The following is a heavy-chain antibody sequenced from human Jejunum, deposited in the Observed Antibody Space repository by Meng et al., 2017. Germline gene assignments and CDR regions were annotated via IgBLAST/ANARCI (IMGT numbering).Heavy chain of an antibody. D-gene: IGHD2-2*01. CDR2: IMPDSGYS. Sequence: QVDRVQSRGEETKRGASVKVSCQAFGDTFGGYYVNWVRQAPGQGLEYMGRIMPDSGYSTYVQRFQDRVTMTTDTSISTVYMELSRLTSDDTAVYYCASHQRGFDIDTAPNWGQGTLVTVSS. J-gene: IGHJ4*02. CDR1: GDTFGGYY. CDR3: ASHQRGFDIDTAPN. V-gene: IGHV1-2*06.